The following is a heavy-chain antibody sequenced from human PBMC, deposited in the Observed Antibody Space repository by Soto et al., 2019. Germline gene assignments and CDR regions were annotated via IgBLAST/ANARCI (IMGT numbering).Heavy chain of an antibody. CDR3: ARRQGSAYYPFDY. J-gene: IGHJ4*02. Sequence: EVQLLESGGGLVQPGGSLRLSCAASGFTFSSYPMYWVRQAPGKGPVCVSGISGSGDIIYYADSVKGRFTISRDNSMNTLFLQMSGLRADDTAVYYCARRQGSAYYPFDYWGQGILVTVSS. D-gene: IGHD3-22*01. V-gene: IGHV3-23*01. CDR2: ISGSGDII. CDR1: GFTFSSYP.